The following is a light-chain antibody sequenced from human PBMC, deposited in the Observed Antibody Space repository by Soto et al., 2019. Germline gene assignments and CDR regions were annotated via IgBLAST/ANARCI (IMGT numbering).Light chain of an antibody. CDR1: QSISNR. CDR2: KAS. CDR3: QQYNTYSWP. J-gene: IGKJ1*01. Sequence: DIQMTQFPSTLSASVGDRVTITCRASQSISNRLAWFQQKSGEAPNLLIHKASSLESGVPSRFSGSGSGTEFTLTISRLQPDDFATYYCQQYNTYSWPFGQGTKV. V-gene: IGKV1-5*03.